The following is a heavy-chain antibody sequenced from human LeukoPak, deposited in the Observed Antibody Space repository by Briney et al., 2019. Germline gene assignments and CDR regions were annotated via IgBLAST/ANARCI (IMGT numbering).Heavy chain of an antibody. D-gene: IGHD3-10*02. CDR2: ISSSGSTI. CDR1: GFTFSTYG. J-gene: IGHJ6*04. V-gene: IGHV3-48*04. Sequence: GGSLRLPCTASGFTFSTYGMNWVRQAPGKGLEWVSYISSSGSTIYYADSVKGRFTISRDNAKNSLYLQMNSLRAEDTAVYYCAELGITMIGGVWGKGTTVTISS. CDR3: AELGITMIGGV.